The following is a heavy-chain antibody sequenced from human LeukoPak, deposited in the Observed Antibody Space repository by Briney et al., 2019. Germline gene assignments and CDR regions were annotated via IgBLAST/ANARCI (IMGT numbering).Heavy chain of an antibody. D-gene: IGHD3-10*01. CDR3: ARDFSGAIDY. V-gene: IGHV3-74*01. CDR1: GFTFSNNL. Sequence: GGSLRLSCAASGFTFSNNLMHWVRQGPGKGLVWVSHINSDGNTIRYADSVKGRFTTSRDNAKNTLYLQMNSLRAEDTAVYFCARDFSGAIDYWGRGTQVTVSS. CDR2: INSDGNTI. J-gene: IGHJ4*02.